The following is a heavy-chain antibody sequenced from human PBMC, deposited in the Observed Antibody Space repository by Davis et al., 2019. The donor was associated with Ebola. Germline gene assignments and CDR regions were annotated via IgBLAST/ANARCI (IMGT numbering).Heavy chain of an antibody. J-gene: IGHJ4*02. V-gene: IGHV1-3*01. CDR3: ARGRWAYCGGDCDPFDY. CDR1: GYTFTSYA. D-gene: IGHD2-21*02. CDR2: INAGNGNT. Sequence: ASVKVSCKASGYTFTSYAMHWVRQAPGQRLEWMGWINAGNGNTKYSQKFQGRVTITRDTSASTAYMELSSLRSEDTAVYYCARGRWAYCGGDCDPFDYWGQGTLVTVSS.